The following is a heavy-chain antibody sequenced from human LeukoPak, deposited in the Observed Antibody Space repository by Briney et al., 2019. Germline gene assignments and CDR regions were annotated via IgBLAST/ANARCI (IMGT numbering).Heavy chain of an antibody. D-gene: IGHD3-16*02. CDR1: GFIFRNYG. CDR2: IRYDGSTK. Sequence: GGSLRLSCAASGFIFRNYGMHWVRQAPGKGLEWVAFIRYDGSTKSYAASVKGRFTISRDNSENTLYLQMSSLGPEDTAVYYCAKDVSSGRDVWGKGTTVTVSS. V-gene: IGHV3-30*02. J-gene: IGHJ6*04. CDR3: AKDVSSGRDV.